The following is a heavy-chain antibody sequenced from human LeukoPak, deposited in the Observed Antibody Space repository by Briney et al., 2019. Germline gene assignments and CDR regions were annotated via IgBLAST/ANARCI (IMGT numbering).Heavy chain of an antibody. CDR2: IWYDGSNK. J-gene: IGHJ4*02. CDR3: ARGAFSSSSWYGRFDY. D-gene: IGHD6-13*01. V-gene: IGHV3-33*01. Sequence: GGSLRLSCAASGFTFSSYGMHWVRQAPGKGLGWVAVIWYDGSNKYYADSVKGRFTISRDNSKNTVYLQMNSLRAEDTAVYYCARGAFSSSSWYGRFDYWGQGTLVTVSS. CDR1: GFTFSSYG.